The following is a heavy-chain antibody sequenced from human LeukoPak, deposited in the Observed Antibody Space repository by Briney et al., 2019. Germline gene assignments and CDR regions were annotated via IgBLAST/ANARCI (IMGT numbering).Heavy chain of an antibody. Sequence: GGSLRLSCAGSGYTFSNYNMHWVRQAPGNGLEWVSLITTGSSHIYYADSLKGRFTISRDNAKNSIYLQMDSLRVEDTAVYFCARESSGSGGYSAFDYWGQGTLVIVCS. CDR2: ITTGSSHI. CDR3: ARESSGSGGYSAFDY. V-gene: IGHV3-21*01. J-gene: IGHJ4*02. D-gene: IGHD3-10*01. CDR1: GYTFSNYN.